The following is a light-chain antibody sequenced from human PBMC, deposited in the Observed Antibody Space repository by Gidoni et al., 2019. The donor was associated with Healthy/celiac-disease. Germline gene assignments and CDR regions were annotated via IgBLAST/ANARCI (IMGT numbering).Light chain of an antibody. V-gene: IGLV3-1*01. J-gene: IGLJ2*01. Sequence: SYEVAQPPSVSVSPGQTASITCSGDKLGDRYTCWYQQKPGQSPVLVIYQDYKRPSGIPERFSGSNSGNTAILTISGTQFMDEADYYCQTWDSTTVVFGGGTKLTGL. CDR2: QDY. CDR1: KLGDRY. CDR3: QTWDSTTVV.